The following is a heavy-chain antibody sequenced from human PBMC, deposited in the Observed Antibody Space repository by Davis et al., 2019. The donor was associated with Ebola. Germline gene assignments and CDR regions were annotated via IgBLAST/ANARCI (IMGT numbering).Heavy chain of an antibody. CDR2: IYYSGST. Sequence: SETLSLTCTVSGGSISSYYWSWIRQHPGKGLEWIGYIYYSGSTYYNPSLKSRVTISVDTSKNQFSLKLSSVTAADTAVYYCARQRPLGIAAAGTLWFDPWGQGTLVTVSS. J-gene: IGHJ5*02. CDR3: ARQRPLGIAAAGTLWFDP. CDR1: GGSISSYY. D-gene: IGHD6-13*01. V-gene: IGHV4-59*06.